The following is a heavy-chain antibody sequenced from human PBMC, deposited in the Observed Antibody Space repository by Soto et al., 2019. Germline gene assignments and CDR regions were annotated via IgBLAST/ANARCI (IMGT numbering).Heavy chain of an antibody. CDR2: ISGSGGST. D-gene: IGHD5-18*01. J-gene: IGHJ4*02. CDR1: GFTFNTYA. Sequence: PGGSLRLSCAASGFTFNTYAMSWVRQAPGKGLEWVSVISGSGGSTYYGDSVKGRFTISRDNSKNTLYLQMNNLRAEDTAVYYCAKAIQLGEDNLDYWGQGTLVTVSS. V-gene: IGHV3-23*01. CDR3: AKAIQLGEDNLDY.